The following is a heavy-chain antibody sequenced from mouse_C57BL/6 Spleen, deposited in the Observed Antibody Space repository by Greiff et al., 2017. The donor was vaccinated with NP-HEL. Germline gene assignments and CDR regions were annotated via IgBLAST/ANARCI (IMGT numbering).Heavy chain of an antibody. D-gene: IGHD1-1*02. Sequence: EVQLVESGGGLVKPGASLKLSCAASGFTFSDYGMHWVRQAPEKGLEWVAYISSGSSTIYYADTVKGRFTISRDNAKNTLFLHMTSLRSEDTAMYYCARSYGDAMGYWGQGTSVTVSS. CDR3: ARSYGDAMGY. CDR1: GFTFSDYG. V-gene: IGHV5-17*01. CDR2: ISSGSSTI. J-gene: IGHJ4*01.